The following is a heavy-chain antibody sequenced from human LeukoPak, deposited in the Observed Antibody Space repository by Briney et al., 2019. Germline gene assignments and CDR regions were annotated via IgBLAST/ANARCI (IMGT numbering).Heavy chain of an antibody. CDR1: EYTFTGYY. J-gene: IGHJ5*02. CDR2: INPHSGDT. D-gene: IGHD6-13*01. Sequence: ASVKVSCKASEYTFTGYYLHWVRQAPGQGLEWMGWINPHSGDTDYAQKFQGRVTITADKSTSTAYMELSSLRSEDTAVYYCARGRPTTSIAAAGVNWFDPWGQGTLVTVSS. V-gene: IGHV1-2*02. CDR3: ARGRPTTSIAAAGVNWFDP.